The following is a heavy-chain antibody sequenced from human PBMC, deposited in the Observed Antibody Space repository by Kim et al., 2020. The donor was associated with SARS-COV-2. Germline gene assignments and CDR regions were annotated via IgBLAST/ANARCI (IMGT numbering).Heavy chain of an antibody. J-gene: IGHJ2*01. V-gene: IGHV4-34*01. CDR3: ARGARLRYFGWLPHWYFDL. D-gene: IGHD3-9*01. Sequence: KSRVTISVDTSKNQFSLKLSSVTAADTAVYYCARGARLRYFGWLPHWYFDLWGRGTLVTVSS.